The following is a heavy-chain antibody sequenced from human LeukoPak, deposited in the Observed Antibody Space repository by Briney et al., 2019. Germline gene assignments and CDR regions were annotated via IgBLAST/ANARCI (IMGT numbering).Heavy chain of an antibody. V-gene: IGHV4-38-2*02. CDR2: IYHSGST. D-gene: IGHD3-22*01. J-gene: IGHJ4*02. CDR3: AREGTYYYDSSGYSYFDY. CDR1: GYSISSGYY. Sequence: PSETLSLTCAVSGYSISSGYYWGWIRQPPGKGLEWIGSIYHSGSTYYNPSLKSRVTISVDTSKNQFSLKLSSVTAADTAVSYCAREGTYYYDSSGYSYFDYWGQGTLVTVSS.